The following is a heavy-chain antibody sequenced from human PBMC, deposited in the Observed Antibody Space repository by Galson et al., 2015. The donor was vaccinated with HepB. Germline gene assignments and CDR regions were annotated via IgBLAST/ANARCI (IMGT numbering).Heavy chain of an antibody. CDR2: ISASGNNK. Sequence: SLRLSCAASGFTFSDYCMSWVRQAPGKGLEWVSYISASGNNKHYAESVKGRFTMSRDDAKKSVYLQMNSLRAEDTAVYYCARDRRGSGYDPLDYWGQGTLVTVSS. CDR1: GFTFSDYC. J-gene: IGHJ4*02. CDR3: ARDRRGSGYDPLDY. D-gene: IGHD5-12*01. V-gene: IGHV3-11*01.